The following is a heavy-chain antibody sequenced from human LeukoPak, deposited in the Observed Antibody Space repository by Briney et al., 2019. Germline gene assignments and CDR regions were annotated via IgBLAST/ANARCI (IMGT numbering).Heavy chain of an antibody. J-gene: IGHJ6*03. V-gene: IGHV3-21*01. CDR2: ISTTISSSYI. CDR3: ARVMAGYSYMDV. Sequence: GGSLRLSCAASGFTFSRYAMNWVRQAPGKGLEWVSSISTTISSSYIHYADSMKGRFTISRDNAKSSLYLQMNSLRAEDTAVYYCARVMAGYSYMDVWGKGTTVTVSS. D-gene: IGHD3-10*01. CDR1: GFTFSRYA.